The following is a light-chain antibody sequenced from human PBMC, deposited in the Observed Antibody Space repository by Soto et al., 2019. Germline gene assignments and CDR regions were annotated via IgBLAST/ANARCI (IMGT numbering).Light chain of an antibody. J-gene: IGKJ4*01. CDR1: QGINSW. Sequence: GDRVPISCRASQGINSWLAWYQQKPGKAPKLLIYTASNLESGVPSRFSGSGSGTDFTLTISSLQPEDFETYYCQQASSFPLTFGGGTRVEIK. CDR2: TAS. CDR3: QQASSFPLT. V-gene: IGKV1D-12*01.